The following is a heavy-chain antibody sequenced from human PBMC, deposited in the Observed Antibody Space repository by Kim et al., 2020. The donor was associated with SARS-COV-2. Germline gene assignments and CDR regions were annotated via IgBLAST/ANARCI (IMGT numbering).Heavy chain of an antibody. CDR2: INPKRGGI. CDR3: ARESYDSYVFYLDY. CDR1: GYAFIDYY. D-gene: IGHD3-16*01. Sequence: ASVKVSCKTSGYAFIDYYMNWVRQAPGQGLEWVGRINPKRGGINYAQKFQGRVTLTRDTSISTAYMELSRLRFDDTAVYYCARESYDSYVFYLDYWGQGTLVTVSS. V-gene: IGHV1-2*06. J-gene: IGHJ4*02.